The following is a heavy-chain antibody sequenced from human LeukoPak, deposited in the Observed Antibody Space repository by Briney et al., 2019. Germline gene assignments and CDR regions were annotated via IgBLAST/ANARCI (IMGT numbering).Heavy chain of an antibody. D-gene: IGHD6-19*01. CDR2: IYYSGST. Sequence: KASETLSLTCTVSGGSISSYYWSWIRQPPGKGLEWIGYIYYSGSTNYNPSLKSRVTISVDTSKNQFSLKLSSVTAADTAVYYCASLYSSGWYFDYWGQGTLVTVSS. CDR1: GGSISSYY. J-gene: IGHJ4*02. V-gene: IGHV4-59*08. CDR3: ASLYSSGWYFDY.